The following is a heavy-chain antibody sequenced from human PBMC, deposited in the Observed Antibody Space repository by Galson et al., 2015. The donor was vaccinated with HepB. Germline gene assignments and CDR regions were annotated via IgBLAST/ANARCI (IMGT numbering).Heavy chain of an antibody. J-gene: IGHJ6*02. Sequence: SLRLSCAASGFTFSSYAMHWVRQAPGKGLEWVAVISYDGSNKYYADSVKGRFTISRDNSKNTLYLQMNSLRAEDTAVYYCARVVKKQWLAGGMDVWGQGTTVTVSS. CDR1: GFTFSSYA. CDR3: ARVVKKQWLAGGMDV. D-gene: IGHD6-19*01. CDR2: ISYDGSNK. V-gene: IGHV3-30-3*01.